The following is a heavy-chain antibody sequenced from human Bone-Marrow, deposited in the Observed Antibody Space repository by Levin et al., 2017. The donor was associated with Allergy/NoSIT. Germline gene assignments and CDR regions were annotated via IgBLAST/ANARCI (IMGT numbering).Heavy chain of an antibody. D-gene: IGHD6-19*01. CDR2: ISNDGTKT. J-gene: IGHJ3*02. CDR1: GFNFNSYG. CDR3: AKGRGSVVAGTGAFDI. Sequence: LSLTCAASGFNFNSYGMHWVRQAPGKGLEWVAAISNDGTKTYYADSVKGRFSISRDNSKNTLYLQMSSLGVEDTAVFYCAKGRGSVVAGTGAFDIWGHGAMVTVSS. V-gene: IGHV3-30*18.